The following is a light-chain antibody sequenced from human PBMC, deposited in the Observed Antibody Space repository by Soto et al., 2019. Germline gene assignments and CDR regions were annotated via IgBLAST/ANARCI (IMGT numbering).Light chain of an antibody. V-gene: IGKV3-20*01. CDR2: GAS. J-gene: IGKJ5*01. Sequence: EIVLTQSPGTLSLSPGERATLSCRASQSVSSSYLAWYQQKPGQAPRLLIYGASSRATGIQDRFSDSGSGTDFTLPISRLEPEDFEVYYCQQYGSSPPITFGQGTRLEIK. CDR1: QSVSSSY. CDR3: QQYGSSPPIT.